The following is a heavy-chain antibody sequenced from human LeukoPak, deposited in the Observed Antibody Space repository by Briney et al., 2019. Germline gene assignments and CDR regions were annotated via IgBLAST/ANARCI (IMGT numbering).Heavy chain of an antibody. V-gene: IGHV3-7*01. CDR2: IKEDGSEK. CDR3: ARDTPSGSYYFDY. J-gene: IGHJ4*02. CDR1: GFTFSSYW. Sequence: PGGSLRLSCAASGFTFSSYWMSWVRQAPGKGLEWVANIKEDGSEKNYVDSVKGRFTISRDKAKNSLYLQMNSLRVEDTAIYYCARDTPSGSYYFDYWGQGILVTVSS. D-gene: IGHD1-26*01.